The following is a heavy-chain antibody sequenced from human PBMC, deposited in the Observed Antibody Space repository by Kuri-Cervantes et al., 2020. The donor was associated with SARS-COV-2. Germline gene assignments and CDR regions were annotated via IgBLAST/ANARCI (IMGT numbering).Heavy chain of an antibody. D-gene: IGHD3-10*01. V-gene: IGHV3-30*18. Sequence: GESLKISCVASGFTFSSYGMHWVRQAPGKGLEWVAVISYDGSNKYYADSVKGRFTISRDNSKNTLYLQMNSLRAEDTAVYYCAKAVRGHYASGSRDTGGMDVWGQGATVTVSS. CDR3: AKAVRGHYASGSRDTGGMDV. CDR2: ISYDGSNK. J-gene: IGHJ6*01. CDR1: GFTFSSYG.